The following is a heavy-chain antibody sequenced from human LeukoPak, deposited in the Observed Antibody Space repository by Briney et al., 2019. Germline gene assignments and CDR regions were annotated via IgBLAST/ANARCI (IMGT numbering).Heavy chain of an antibody. V-gene: IGHV3-23*01. Sequence: PGGSLRLSCAASGFTFSSYAMNWVRPAPGKGLEWVSTISGSGGSTYYADTVKGRFTISRDNSKSTLNLQMNSLRAEDTAVYYCAKDAQQWLGHGLGYWGQGTLVTVPS. D-gene: IGHD6-19*01. CDR3: AKDAQQWLGHGLGY. CDR1: GFTFSSYA. CDR2: ISGSGGST. J-gene: IGHJ4*02.